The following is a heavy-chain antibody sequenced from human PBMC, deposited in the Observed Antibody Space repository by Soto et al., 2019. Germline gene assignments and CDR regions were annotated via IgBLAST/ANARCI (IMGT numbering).Heavy chain of an antibody. Sequence: GASVKVSCKASGYTFTSYAMHWVRQAPGQRLEWMGWINAGNGNTKYPQKFQGRVTITRDTSASTAYMELSSLRSEDTAVYYCARRLFLHYYYGMDVWGQGTTVTVSS. V-gene: IGHV1-3*01. CDR2: INAGNGNT. D-gene: IGHD3-22*01. J-gene: IGHJ6*02. CDR3: ARRLFLHYYYGMDV. CDR1: GYTFTSYA.